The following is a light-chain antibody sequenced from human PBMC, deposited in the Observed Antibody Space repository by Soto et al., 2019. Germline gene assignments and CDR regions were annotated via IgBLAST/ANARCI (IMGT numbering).Light chain of an antibody. J-gene: IGLJ1*01. Sequence: HSVLPRPAAVSVSPGQSITISFTGSSSYFVGYNYVSWYQQHPGKAPKLMIYEVSNRPSGVSNRFSGSKSGNTASLTISGLQAEDEADYYCSSYTSSSTFYVFGTGTKVTVL. CDR1: SSYFVGYNY. V-gene: IGLV2-14*01. CDR3: SSYTSSSTFYV. CDR2: EVS.